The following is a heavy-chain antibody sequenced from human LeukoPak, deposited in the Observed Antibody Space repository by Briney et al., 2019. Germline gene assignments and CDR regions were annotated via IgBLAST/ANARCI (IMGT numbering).Heavy chain of an antibody. J-gene: IGHJ4*02. D-gene: IGHD6-19*01. CDR2: ISSNGGST. V-gene: IGHV3-64*04. Sequence: PGGSLRLSCSASGFTFSSYAMHWVRQAPGKGLEYVSAISSNGGSTYYADSVKGRFTISRDNSKNTLYLQMNSLRAEDTAEYYCAKDSNGWYQRGSNYFDYWGQGTLVTVSS. CDR3: AKDSNGWYQRGSNYFDY. CDR1: GFTFSSYA.